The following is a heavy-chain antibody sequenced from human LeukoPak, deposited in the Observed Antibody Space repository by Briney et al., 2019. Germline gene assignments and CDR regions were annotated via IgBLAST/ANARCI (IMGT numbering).Heavy chain of an antibody. V-gene: IGHV4-31*03. CDR1: GGSISSGGYY. Sequence: SQTLSLTCTVSGGSISSGGYYWSWIRQHPGKGLEWIGYIYYSGSTYYNPSLKSRVTISVDTSKNQFSLKLSSVTATDTAVYYCARQSRSGYPNWFDPWGQGTLVTVSS. J-gene: IGHJ5*02. CDR3: ARQSRSGYPNWFDP. CDR2: IYYSGST. D-gene: IGHD3-22*01.